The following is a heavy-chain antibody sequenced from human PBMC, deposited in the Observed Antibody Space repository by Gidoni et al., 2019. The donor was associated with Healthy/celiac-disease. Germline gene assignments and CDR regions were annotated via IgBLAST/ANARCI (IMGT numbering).Heavy chain of an antibody. J-gene: IGHJ5*02. CDR1: GGTFSSYA. V-gene: IGHV1-69*06. Sequence: QVQLVQSGAEVKKPGSSVKVSCKASGGTFSSYAISWVRQASGQGREWMGGIIPIFGTANYAHKFQGRVTITADKSTSTAYMELSSLRSEDTAVYYCARSRGSGYQLLYWFDPWGQGTLVTVSS. CDR3: ARSRGSGYQLLYWFDP. D-gene: IGHD2-2*01. CDR2: IIPIFGTA.